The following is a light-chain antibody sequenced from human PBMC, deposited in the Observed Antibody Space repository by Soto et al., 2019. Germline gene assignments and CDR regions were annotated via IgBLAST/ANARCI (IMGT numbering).Light chain of an antibody. CDR1: QDIISW. CDR3: QQANYFPPT. CDR2: AAS. V-gene: IGKV1D-12*01. Sequence: DIQMTQSPSSVSASVGDRVTITCRASQDIISWLTWYQQKPGKAPKLLIYAASTLQPGVPSRFSGSGSGTDFTLTISSLQPEDFATYFCQQANYFPPTFGPGTTVDIK. J-gene: IGKJ3*01.